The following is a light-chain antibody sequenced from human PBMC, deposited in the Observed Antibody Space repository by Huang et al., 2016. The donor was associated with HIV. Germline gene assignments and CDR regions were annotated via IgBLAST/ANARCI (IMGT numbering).Light chain of an antibody. Sequence: DIQMTQSPSSLSASLGDKVTITCQASLDINNYVNWYQQKPGKVPKLLLSEASDRETGVPPRFSGSRSGTNFTLTVSSLQAEDIGTYYCQQYDTLPLTFGQGTNVEI. CDR1: LDINNY. CDR2: EAS. J-gene: IGKJ1*01. CDR3: QQYDTLPLT. V-gene: IGKV1-33*01.